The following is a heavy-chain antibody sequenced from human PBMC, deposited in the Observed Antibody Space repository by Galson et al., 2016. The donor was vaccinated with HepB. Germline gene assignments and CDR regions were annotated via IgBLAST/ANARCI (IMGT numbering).Heavy chain of an antibody. Sequence: SVKVSCKASGYPFSSYGISWVRQAPGQGLEWMGWISPYKGNTNYSHKFQGRVTVTTDTSTSTVYMELRSLRSDDRAVYYCVREAGGDYGGFYDYWGQGTLVTVSS. CDR1: GYPFSSYG. D-gene: IGHD4-23*01. CDR3: VREAGGDYGGFYDY. CDR2: ISPYKGNT. J-gene: IGHJ4*02. V-gene: IGHV1-18*01.